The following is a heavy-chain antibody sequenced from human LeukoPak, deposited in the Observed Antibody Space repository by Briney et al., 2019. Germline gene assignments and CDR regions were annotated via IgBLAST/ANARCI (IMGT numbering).Heavy chain of an antibody. CDR2: INHSGST. CDR1: GGSFSGYY. J-gene: IGHJ4*02. V-gene: IGHV4-34*01. Sequence: PSETLSLTCAVYGGSFSGYYWSWIRQPPGKGLEWIGEINHSGSTNYNPSLKSRVTISVDTSKNQFSLKLSSVTAADTAVYYCAREGDIVVVPAAMHLPDYWGQGTLVTVSS. CDR3: AREGDIVVVPAAMHLPDY. D-gene: IGHD2-2*01.